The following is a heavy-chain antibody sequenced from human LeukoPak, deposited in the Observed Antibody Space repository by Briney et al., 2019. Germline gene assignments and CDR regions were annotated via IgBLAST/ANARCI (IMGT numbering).Heavy chain of an antibody. D-gene: IGHD3-3*01. V-gene: IGHV4-31*03. CDR2: IYYSGST. CDR1: GGSISSGGYY. J-gene: IGHJ5*02. Sequence: PSETLSLTCTVSGGSISSGGYYWSWIRQHPGKGLEWIGYIYYSGSTYYNPSLKSRVTISVDTSKNQFSLTLSSVTAADTAVYYCAREERSFLRITIFGNGIDPWGQGTLVTVSS. CDR3: AREERSFLRITIFGNGIDP.